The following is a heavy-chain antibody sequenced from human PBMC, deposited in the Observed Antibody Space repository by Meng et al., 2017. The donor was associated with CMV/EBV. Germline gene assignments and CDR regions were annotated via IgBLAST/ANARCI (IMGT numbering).Heavy chain of an antibody. CDR1: GGSFSGYY. CDR2: INHSGST. J-gene: IGHJ4*02. D-gene: IGHD4-17*01. Sequence: SETLSLTCAVYGGSFSGYYWSWIRQPPGKGLEWIGEINHSGSTNYNPSLKRRVTISVDTSKNQFSLKLSSVTAADTAVYYCARVPTVTTTAYFDYWGQGTLVTVSS. CDR3: ARVPTVTTTAYFDY. V-gene: IGHV4-34*01.